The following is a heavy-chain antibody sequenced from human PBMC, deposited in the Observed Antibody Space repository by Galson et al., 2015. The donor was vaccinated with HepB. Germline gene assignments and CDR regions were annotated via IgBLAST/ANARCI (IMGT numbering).Heavy chain of an antibody. V-gene: IGHV3-74*01. D-gene: IGHD2-8*02. Sequence: SLRLSCAASGFTFSSYWMHWVRQAPGKGLVWVSRINSDGSSTSYADSVKGRFTISRDNAKNTLYLQMNSLRAEDTAVYYCARRGYGSGGMDVWGQGTTVTVSS. CDR2: INSDGSST. CDR1: GFTFSSYW. CDR3: ARRGYGSGGMDV. J-gene: IGHJ6*02.